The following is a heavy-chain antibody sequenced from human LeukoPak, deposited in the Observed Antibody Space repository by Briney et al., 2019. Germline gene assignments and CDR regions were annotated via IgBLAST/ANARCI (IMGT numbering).Heavy chain of an antibody. CDR2: ISSGGSVM. V-gene: IGHV3-48*01. CDR3: TRDLEY. CDR1: GYTFRDYT. Sequence: GGSLRLSCGASGYTFRDYTMNWVRQAPGKGPEWISYISSGGSVMHYADSVKGRFTISRDNVENSLYLQMNILRVEDTAVYYCTRDLEYWGQGVLVTVSS. J-gene: IGHJ4*02.